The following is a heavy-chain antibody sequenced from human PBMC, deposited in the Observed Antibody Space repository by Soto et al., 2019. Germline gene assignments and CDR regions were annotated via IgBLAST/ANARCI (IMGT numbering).Heavy chain of an antibody. V-gene: IGHV2-5*02. D-gene: IGHD1-1*01. J-gene: IGHJ4*02. Sequence: SGPTLVNPTQTLTLTCSFSGFSLSATGVGVGWVRQPRGQALEFLALIYWDDDQKFRPSLRNRLTITKDTSKNEVVLTMTNMDSVDSATYYCVHTPNDRRGGLHYWGRGTLVTVSS. CDR1: GFSLSATGVG. CDR3: VHTPNDRRGGLHY. CDR2: IYWDDDQ.